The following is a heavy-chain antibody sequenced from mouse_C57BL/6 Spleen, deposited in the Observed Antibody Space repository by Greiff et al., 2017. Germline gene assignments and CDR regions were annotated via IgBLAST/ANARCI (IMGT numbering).Heavy chain of an antibody. CDR1: GYTFTSYW. V-gene: IGHV1-64*01. CDR2: IHPNSGST. Sequence: QVQLQQPGAELVKPGASVKLSCKASGYTFTSYWMHWVKQRPGQGLEWIGMIHPNSGSTNYNEKFKSKATLTVDKSSSTAYMQLSSLTSEDSAVYYCARGDSHYYGSSYWFAYWGQGTLVTVSA. D-gene: IGHD1-1*01. J-gene: IGHJ3*01. CDR3: ARGDSHYYGSSYWFAY.